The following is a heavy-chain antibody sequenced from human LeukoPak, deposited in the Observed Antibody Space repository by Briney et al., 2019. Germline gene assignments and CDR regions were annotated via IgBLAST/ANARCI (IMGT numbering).Heavy chain of an antibody. V-gene: IGHV3-53*05. CDR1: GFTVRSNC. CDR2: VCGDGRT. J-gene: IGHJ3*02. Sequence: GGSLRLSCAVSGFTVRSNCMSWVRQAPGQGLEWLSVVCGDGRTFSTDSVKGRFTISRDNSKNTLYLQMNSLRAEDTAVYYCARGSAFDIWGQGTMVTVSS. CDR3: ARGSAFDI.